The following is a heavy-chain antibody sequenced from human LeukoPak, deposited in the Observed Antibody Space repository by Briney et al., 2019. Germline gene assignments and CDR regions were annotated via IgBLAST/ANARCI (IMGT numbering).Heavy chain of an antibody. V-gene: IGHV3-74*01. D-gene: IGHD6-13*01. CDR2: INSDGSYT. Sequence: GGSLRVSCAASGFTFSGYWMHWVRQAPGKGTVCVSRINSDGSYTSYADSVKGRFTVSRDNAKNTLYLQMNSLRPEDTALYYCATSSSWYPVSSDHWGQGTLVTVSS. CDR3: ATSSSWYPVSSDH. CDR1: GFTFSGYW. J-gene: IGHJ4*02.